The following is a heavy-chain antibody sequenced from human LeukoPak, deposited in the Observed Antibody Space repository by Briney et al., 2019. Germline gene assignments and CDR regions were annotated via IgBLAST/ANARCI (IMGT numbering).Heavy chain of an antibody. D-gene: IGHD1-1*01. CDR3: AKDRASTTPNWFDP. CDR2: ISGSGGST. J-gene: IGHJ5*02. V-gene: IGHV3-23*01. Sequence: PGESLRLSCAASGFTFSSYAMSWVRQAPGKGLELVSAISGSGGSTYYADSVKGRFTISRDNSKNTLYLQMNSLRAEDTAVYYCAKDRASTTPNWFDPWGQGTLVTVSS. CDR1: GFTFSSYA.